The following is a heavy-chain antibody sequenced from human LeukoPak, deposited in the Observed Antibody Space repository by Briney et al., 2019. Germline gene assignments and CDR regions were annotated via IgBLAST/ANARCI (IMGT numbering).Heavy chain of an antibody. CDR1: GFTVSSNY. V-gene: IGHV3-66*01. J-gene: IGHJ4*02. CDR3: AREDIVAGTSGLDY. D-gene: IGHD5-12*01. Sequence: GGSLRLSCAASGFTVSSNYMSWVRQAPGKGLEWVSVIYSGGSTYYADSVKGRFTISRDNSKNTLYLQMNSLRAEDTAVYYCAREDIVAGTSGLDYWGQGTLVTVSS. CDR2: IYSGGST.